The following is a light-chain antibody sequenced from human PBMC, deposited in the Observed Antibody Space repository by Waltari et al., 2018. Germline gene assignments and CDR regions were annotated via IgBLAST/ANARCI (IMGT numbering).Light chain of an antibody. CDR1: QTVRTTY. CDR2: GAS. V-gene: IGKV3-20*01. Sequence: EIVLTQSPGTLSLSPGERATLSCRASQTVRTTYLAWYQQKPGQAPTLLIDGASSRATGIPDRCSGSGSGTDFSLTISSLEPEDFAVYYCQQYDISPLTFGGGTKVEIK. J-gene: IGKJ4*01. CDR3: QQYDISPLT.